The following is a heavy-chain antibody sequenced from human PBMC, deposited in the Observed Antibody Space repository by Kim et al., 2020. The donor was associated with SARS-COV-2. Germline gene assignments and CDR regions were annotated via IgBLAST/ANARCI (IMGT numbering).Heavy chain of an antibody. Sequence: GGSLRLSCAASGFTFDDYAMHWVRQTPGKGLEWVSGISWKSGNMGYADSVKGRFTISRDNAKSSLYLQMNSLRVEDTALYYCAKDMGGSQTFYNGGNDYWGQGTLVTVSS. CDR1: GFTFDDYA. CDR3: AKDMGGSQTFYNGGNDY. J-gene: IGHJ4*02. D-gene: IGHD3-10*01. V-gene: IGHV3-9*01. CDR2: ISWKSGNM.